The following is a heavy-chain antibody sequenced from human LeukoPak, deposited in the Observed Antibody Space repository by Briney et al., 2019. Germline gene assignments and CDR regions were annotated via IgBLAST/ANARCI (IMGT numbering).Heavy chain of an antibody. J-gene: IGHJ3*02. CDR3: TTQKEGVGEDAFDI. D-gene: IGHD3-10*01. CDR1: GFTFSNAW. V-gene: IGHV3-15*07. CDR2: IKSKTDGGTT. Sequence: GGSLRLSCAASGFTFSNAWMNWVRQAPGKGLEWVGRIKSKTDGGTTDYAAPVKGRFTISRDDSKNTLYLQMNSLKTEDTAVYYCTTQKEGVGEDAFDIWGQGTMVTVSS.